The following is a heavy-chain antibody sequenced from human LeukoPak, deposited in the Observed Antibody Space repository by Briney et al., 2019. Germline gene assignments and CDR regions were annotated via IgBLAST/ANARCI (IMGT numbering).Heavy chain of an antibody. V-gene: IGHV3-7*04. Sequence: GGSLRLSCAASGFTFSTYWMDWVRQAPGKGLEWVANVKQDGGRKYYLDSVKGRFTVSRDNAKNSLYLEMNSLRVEDTAVYYCARDWGDESRGQYDAFDIWGQGTRVTVS. CDR2: VKQDGGRK. CDR3: ARDWGDESRGQYDAFDI. D-gene: IGHD3-16*01. J-gene: IGHJ3*02. CDR1: GFTFSTYW.